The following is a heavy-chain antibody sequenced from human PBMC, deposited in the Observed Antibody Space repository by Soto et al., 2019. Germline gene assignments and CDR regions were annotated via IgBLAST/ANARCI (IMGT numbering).Heavy chain of an antibody. CDR1: GFTFSSFA. Sequence: GGSLRLSCSASGFTFSSFAMHWVRQAPGKGLEWISSISGSGFKKYYADSVKGRFTISRDNSKSTVYLELNNLSAEDTAVYHCAKNQGVELVPLATVDWFDPWGQGSVVTVSS. CDR2: ISGSGFKK. J-gene: IGHJ5*02. V-gene: IGHV3-23*01. D-gene: IGHD1-26*01. CDR3: AKNQGVELVPLATVDWFDP.